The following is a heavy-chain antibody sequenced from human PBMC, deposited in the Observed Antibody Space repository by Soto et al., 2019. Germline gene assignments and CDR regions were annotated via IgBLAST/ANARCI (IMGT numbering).Heavy chain of an antibody. CDR1: GFSLSTSGVG. Sequence: QITLKESGPTLVRPTQTLTLTCTFSGFSLSTSGVGVGWIRQSPGKALEWLALIFCDDDKRYSLSLKSRLSITKGTSKNQVVLTMTKMDPVAAGTYYCTHHGYYSYGMDVWGQGTTVTVSS. V-gene: IGHV2-5*02. CDR3: THHGYYSYGMDV. J-gene: IGHJ6*02. CDR2: IFCDDDK.